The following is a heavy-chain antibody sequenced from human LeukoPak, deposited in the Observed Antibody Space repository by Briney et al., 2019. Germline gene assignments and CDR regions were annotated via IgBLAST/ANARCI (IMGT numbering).Heavy chain of an antibody. CDR3: VRDIELST. V-gene: IGHV3-23*01. Sequence: GGSLRLSCAASGFTFSDSAMTWVRQPPGKGLDWVSLISFSGANTYYADSVKGRFAMSRDNSKDILYLQMNSLRVEDTAKYYFVRDIELSTWGPGTMVTVSS. CDR1: GFTFSDSA. CDR2: ISFSGANT. J-gene: IGHJ3*01. D-gene: IGHD3-16*02.